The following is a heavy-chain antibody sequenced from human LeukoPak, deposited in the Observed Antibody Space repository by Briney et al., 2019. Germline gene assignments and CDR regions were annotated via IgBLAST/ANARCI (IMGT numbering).Heavy chain of an antibody. CDR2: ISYDGSYK. D-gene: IGHD6-13*01. V-gene: IGHV3-30*18. J-gene: IGHJ4*02. CDR1: EXTFSTYG. CDR3: AKDRYSGLNTIDY. Sequence: GRSLRLSCAASEXTFSTYGMHWVRQAPGKGLEWVAVISYDGSYKFYADSVKGRFTISRDNSKSTLYLQMNSLRAEDTAVYYCAKDRYSGLNTIDYWGQGTLVTVSS.